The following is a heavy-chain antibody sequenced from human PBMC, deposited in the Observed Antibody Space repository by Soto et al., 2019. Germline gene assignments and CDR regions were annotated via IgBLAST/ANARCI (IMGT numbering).Heavy chain of an antibody. D-gene: IGHD6-13*01. J-gene: IGHJ6*02. CDR2: IYGTGNT. CDR1: GGSITSSFY. CDR3: RSSSRYSTDV. Sequence: QLQLQESGPGLVKPSETLSLSCTVSGGSITSSFYWGWIRQPPGKGLEWIGSIYGTGNTYYNPSLKGRVTISAHTSKTQFSLHLISVTAADTAVYYCRSSSRYSTDVWGQGATVTVSS. V-gene: IGHV4-39*01.